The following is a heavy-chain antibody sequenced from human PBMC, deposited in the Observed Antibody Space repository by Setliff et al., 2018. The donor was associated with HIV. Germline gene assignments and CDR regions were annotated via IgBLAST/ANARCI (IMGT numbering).Heavy chain of an antibody. D-gene: IGHD3-3*01. Sequence: KPSETLSLTCTVPGGSMNSDSYSWTWLRQPAGKGPELIGHIYVGGSVIYNPSLASRVTISMVPSKNQFSLDLSSVTAADTAKYYCARAKTIGVSAVFFDPWGQGRPVTVSS. J-gene: IGHJ5*02. CDR1: GGSMNSDSYS. V-gene: IGHV4-61*09. CDR2: IYVGGSV. CDR3: ARAKTIGVSAVFFDP.